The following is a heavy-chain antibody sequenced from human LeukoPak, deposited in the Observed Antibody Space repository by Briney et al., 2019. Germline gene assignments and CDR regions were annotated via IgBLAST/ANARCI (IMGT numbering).Heavy chain of an antibody. V-gene: IGHV4-31*03. Sequence: PSEPLSLTCTVSGGSISRGCYYWSWIRQHPGKGLESIGYIYYSGRTYYCSSLKGRVTISIDTSRDQFSLNLSSVTAADTDVYYCARDLGVHGFDIWGQGTMVTVSS. CDR1: GGSISRGCYY. J-gene: IGHJ3*02. CDR2: IYYSGRT. CDR3: ARDLGVHGFDI. D-gene: IGHD1-26*01.